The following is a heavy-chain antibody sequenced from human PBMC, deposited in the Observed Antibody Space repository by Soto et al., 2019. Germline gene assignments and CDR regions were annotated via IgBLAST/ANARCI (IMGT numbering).Heavy chain of an antibody. Sequence: QVQLVQSGAEVKKPGASVKVSCKASGYTFTDYHMHWVRQAPGQGLEWMGWIYPKSGGTNYAQKFQGWVTMTTDTSISTAYMELSSLKSHDTAVYYCVRENWYYENWGQGTLVTVSS. J-gene: IGHJ4*02. CDR1: GYTFTDYH. CDR3: VRENWYYEN. CDR2: IYPKSGGT. D-gene: IGHD1-7*01. V-gene: IGHV1-2*04.